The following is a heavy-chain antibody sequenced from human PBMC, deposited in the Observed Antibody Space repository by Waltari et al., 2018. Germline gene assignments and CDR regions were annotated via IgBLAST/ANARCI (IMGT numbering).Heavy chain of an antibody. CDR1: GFTFNIYW. Sequence: EVQLVESGGGLVQPGGSLRLSCAASGFTFNIYWMSWVRQAPGKGLEWVANIKQDGSEKYYVDSVKGRITISRDNAKNSLYLQINSLRADDTAVYYCVRVERFAVTSRRDYYFYMDVWGKGTTVTVSS. J-gene: IGHJ6*03. D-gene: IGHD4-17*01. CDR2: IKQDGSEK. CDR3: VRVERFAVTSRRDYYFYMDV. V-gene: IGHV3-7*01.